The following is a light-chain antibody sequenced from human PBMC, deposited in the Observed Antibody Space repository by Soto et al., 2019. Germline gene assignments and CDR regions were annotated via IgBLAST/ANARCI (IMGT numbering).Light chain of an antibody. Sequence: QSVLTQPASVSGSPGQSITISCTGTSSDVGSRNLVSWYQQYPGKAPKLIIFEASKRPSGVSNRFSASKSGSTASLTISGLQAEDEADYYCCSHAGSSTYVFGTGTKVPAL. CDR3: CSHAGSSTYV. V-gene: IGLV2-23*01. CDR2: EAS. J-gene: IGLJ1*01. CDR1: SSDVGSRNL.